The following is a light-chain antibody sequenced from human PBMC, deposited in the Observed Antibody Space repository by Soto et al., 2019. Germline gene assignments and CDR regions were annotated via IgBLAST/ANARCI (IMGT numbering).Light chain of an antibody. CDR2: EVS. J-gene: IGLJ1*01. Sequence: QSALTQPPSASGSPGQSVTISCTGTSSDVGGYNYVSWYQQHPGKAPKLMIYEVSKRPSGDPDRFSGSKSGNTASLTVSGLQAEDEADYYCSSYAGSNGVFGTGTKVT. CDR1: SSDVGGYNY. V-gene: IGLV2-8*01. CDR3: SSYAGSNGV.